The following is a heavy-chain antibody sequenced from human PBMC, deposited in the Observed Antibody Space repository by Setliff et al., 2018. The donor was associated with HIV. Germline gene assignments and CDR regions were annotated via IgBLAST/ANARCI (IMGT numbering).Heavy chain of an antibody. D-gene: IGHD2-15*01. Sequence: SGPTLVNPTQTLTLTCTFSGFSLSTSGVAVAWIRQPPGKALEWIALIYWDADKHYSPSLKSRLTITKDTSKNQVVLTMTTMDPVDTATYYCAHQELGYCSGGSCPPPHAFDIWGQGTMVTVSS. CDR2: IYWDADK. V-gene: IGHV2-5*02. J-gene: IGHJ3*02. CDR3: AHQELGYCSGGSCPPPHAFDI. CDR1: GFSLSTSGVA.